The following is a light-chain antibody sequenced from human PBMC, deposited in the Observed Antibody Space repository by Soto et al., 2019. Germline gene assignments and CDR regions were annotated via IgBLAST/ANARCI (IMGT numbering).Light chain of an antibody. V-gene: IGKV3-15*01. CDR1: QSININ. CDR3: QQFRSWPYT. J-gene: IGKJ2*01. CDR2: SAS. Sequence: EIVMTQSPATLSVSPGERVTLSCRASQSININLAWYQQKLGQAPRLLIYSASARVTDVPARLTGGGSGTEFTLSISTLQPEDFAVYYCQQFRSWPYTFGQGTKLEAK.